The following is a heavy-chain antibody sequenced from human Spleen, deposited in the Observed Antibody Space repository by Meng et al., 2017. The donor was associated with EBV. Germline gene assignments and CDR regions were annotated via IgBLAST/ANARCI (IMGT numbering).Heavy chain of an antibody. J-gene: IGHJ5*02. CDR1: GFTFSSYA. CDR3: AKETGCCFNWFDL. D-gene: IGHD2-15*01. Sequence: QVPLVESGGGVVQPGISRRLSCAAFGFTFSSYANHWVRQAPGKGLEWVAVISYDGTNKYYADSVKGRFTISRDNSKNTLYLQMNSLRTEDTAIYYCAKETGCCFNWFDLWGQGTLVTVSS. CDR2: ISYDGTNK. V-gene: IGHV3-30*04.